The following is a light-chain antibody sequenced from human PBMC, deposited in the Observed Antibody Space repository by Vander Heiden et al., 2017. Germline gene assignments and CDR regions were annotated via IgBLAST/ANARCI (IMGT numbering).Light chain of an antibody. Sequence: EIVLTQSPGTLSFSPGERATLPCRASQGISIFLACLQHRPGQPPRLLIYDGSNSGPGIPARFNGSGSGTDFTLTISSLEPEDFAIYYCHQRSSWPFTFGHGTKVDI. CDR3: HQRSSWPFT. V-gene: IGKV3-11*01. J-gene: IGKJ3*01. CDR1: QGISIF. CDR2: DGS.